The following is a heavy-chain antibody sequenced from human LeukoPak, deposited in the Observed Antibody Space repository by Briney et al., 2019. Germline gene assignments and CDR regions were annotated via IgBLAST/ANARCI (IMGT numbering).Heavy chain of an antibody. J-gene: IGHJ5*02. Sequence: ASVKVSCKASGYTFTNYDIHWVRQATGQGPEWMGWMNPNSGNTGYAQKFQGRVTMTRDTSITTAYMEVSSLRSEDTAVYYCARAVAAAGSNWFDTWGQGTRVTVSS. CDR3: ARAVAAAGSNWFDT. CDR2: MNPNSGNT. CDR1: GYTFTNYD. D-gene: IGHD6-13*01. V-gene: IGHV1-8*01.